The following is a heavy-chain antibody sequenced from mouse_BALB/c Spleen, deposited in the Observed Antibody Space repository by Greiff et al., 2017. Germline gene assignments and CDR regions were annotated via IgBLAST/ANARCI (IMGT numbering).Heavy chain of an antibody. CDR1: GYTFSSYW. J-gene: IGHJ2*01. CDR3: ARRGTAYFDD. CDR2: ILPGSGST. D-gene: IGHD3-3*01. V-gene: IGHV1-9*01. Sequence: QVQLQQSGAELMKPGASVKISCKATGYTFSSYWIEWVKQRPGHGLEWIGEILPGSGSTTYNEKFKGKATFTADTSSNTAYMQLRSLTSEDSAVYYCARRGTAYFDDWGQGTTLTVSS.